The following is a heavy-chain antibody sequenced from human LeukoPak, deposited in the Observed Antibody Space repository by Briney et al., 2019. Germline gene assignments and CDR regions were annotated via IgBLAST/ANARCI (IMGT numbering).Heavy chain of an antibody. CDR2: INIPSGGST. Sequence: ASVKVSCKASGYPFTSYYIHWVRQAPGQGLEWVGIINIPSGGSTSYGQKFQKRVTITRDVSTTTAYMDLGSLTSDDTAVYYCAAAPSGNGVFAPWGQGTLVTVSS. CDR1: GYPFTSYY. V-gene: IGHV1-46*01. D-gene: IGHD5-12*01. CDR3: AAAPSGNGVFAP. J-gene: IGHJ5*02.